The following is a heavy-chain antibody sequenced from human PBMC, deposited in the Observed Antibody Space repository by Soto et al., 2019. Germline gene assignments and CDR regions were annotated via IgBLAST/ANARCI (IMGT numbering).Heavy chain of an antibody. CDR3: ARRPDYGDHQKTLDY. D-gene: IGHD4-17*01. Sequence: GESLKISCKGSGSSFTSYWIGWVRQMPGKGLEWMGIIYPGDSDTRYSPSFQGQVTISADKSISTAYLQWSSLKASDTAMYYCARRPDYGDHQKTLDYWGQGTLVTVSS. CDR1: GSSFTSYW. J-gene: IGHJ4*02. CDR2: IYPGDSDT. V-gene: IGHV5-51*01.